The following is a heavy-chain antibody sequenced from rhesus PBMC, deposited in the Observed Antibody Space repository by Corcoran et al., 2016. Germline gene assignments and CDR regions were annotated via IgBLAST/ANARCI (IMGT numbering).Heavy chain of an antibody. CDR3: AREGGIAAAGVDY. CDR2: INGNRGST. J-gene: IGHJ4*01. D-gene: IGHD6-25*01. V-gene: IGHV4-80*01. CDR1: GGSFSSYW. Sequence: QVQLQESGPGLVKPSETLSLTCAVSGGSFSSYWWSWIRQPPGKGLEWVGEINGNRGSTNYNPSLEGRVTISKDASKNQFSLKLSSVTAADTAVYYCAREGGIAAAGVDYWGQGVLVTVSS.